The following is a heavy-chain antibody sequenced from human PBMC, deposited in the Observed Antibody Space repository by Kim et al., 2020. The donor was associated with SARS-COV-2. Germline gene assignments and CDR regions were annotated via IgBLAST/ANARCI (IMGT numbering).Heavy chain of an antibody. Sequence: GGSLRLSCTASGFTFSSYGMGWVRRTPGKGLEWVAAINYSGGNTYYTDSVVGRFTISRDNSQNSLFLQMSSLSAEDTSIYFCARGRAGTTTHFAFDVWG. CDR2: INYSGGNT. D-gene: IGHD1-1*01. CDR3: ARGRAGTTTHFAFDV. CDR1: GFTFSSYG. V-gene: IGHV3-23*05. J-gene: IGHJ3*01.